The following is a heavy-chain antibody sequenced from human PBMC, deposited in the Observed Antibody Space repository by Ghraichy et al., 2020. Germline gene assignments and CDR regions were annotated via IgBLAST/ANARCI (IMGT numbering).Heavy chain of an antibody. D-gene: IGHD5-24*01. V-gene: IGHV4-59*01. Sequence: SETLSLTCTVSGGSISSYYWSWIRQPPGKGLEWIGYIYYSGSTNYNPSLKSRVTISVDTSKNQFSLKLSSVTAADTAVYYCARMALMAPFDYWGQGTLVTVSS. CDR1: GGSISSYY. J-gene: IGHJ4*02. CDR3: ARMALMAPFDY. CDR2: IYYSGST.